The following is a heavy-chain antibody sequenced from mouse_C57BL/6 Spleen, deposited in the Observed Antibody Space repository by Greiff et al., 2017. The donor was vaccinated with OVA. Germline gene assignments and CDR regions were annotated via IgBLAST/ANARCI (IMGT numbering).Heavy chain of an antibody. CDR3: AGDYGRAWFAY. J-gene: IGHJ3*01. Sequence: QVQLKQSGPELVKPGASVKISCKASGYAFSSSWMNWVKQRPGKGLEWIGRIYPGDGDTNYNGKFKGKATLTADKSSSTAYMQLSSLTSEDSAVYFCAGDYGRAWFAYWGQGTLVTVSA. CDR1: GYAFSSSW. V-gene: IGHV1-82*01. D-gene: IGHD1-1*01. CDR2: IYPGDGDT.